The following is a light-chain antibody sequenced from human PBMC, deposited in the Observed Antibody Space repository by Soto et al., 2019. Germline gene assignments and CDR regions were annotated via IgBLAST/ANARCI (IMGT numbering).Light chain of an antibody. V-gene: IGKV3-20*01. J-gene: IGKJ2*01. CDR1: QTISSSY. CDR3: QHSGSSPLYT. CDR2: GTS. Sequence: EIVLTQSPGTLSLSPGERATLSCRASQTISSSYLAWYQQKPGQAPGLLIYGTSSRATGIPDRFSGSGSGTDFTLTISRLEPEDFAVYYCQHSGSSPLYTFGQGTKLEIK.